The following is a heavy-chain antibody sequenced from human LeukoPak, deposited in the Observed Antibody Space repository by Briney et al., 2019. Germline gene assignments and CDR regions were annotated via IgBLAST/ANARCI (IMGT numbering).Heavy chain of an antibody. V-gene: IGHV4-61*02. Sequence: PSETLSLTCTVSGGSISSGSYYWSWIRQPAGKGLEWIGRIYNSGSTNYNPSLKSRVTISVDTSKNQFSLKLRSVTAADTAVYYCARQDSSGYYYEGYFLHWGQGTLVTVSS. CDR2: IYNSGST. D-gene: IGHD3-22*01. CDR3: ARQDSSGYYYEGYFLH. J-gene: IGHJ1*01. CDR1: GGSISSGSYY.